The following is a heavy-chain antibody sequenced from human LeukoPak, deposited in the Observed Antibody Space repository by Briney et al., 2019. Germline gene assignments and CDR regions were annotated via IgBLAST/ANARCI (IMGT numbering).Heavy chain of an antibody. D-gene: IGHD2-2*01. J-gene: IGHJ4*02. CDR2: IKSKTDGGTT. CDR1: GFTFSNAW. V-gene: IGHV3-15*01. CDR3: AKDGVIVVVPAAMDY. Sequence: PGGSLRPSCAASGFTFSNAWMSWVRQAPGKGLEWVGRIKSKTDGGTTDYAAPVKGRFTISRDDSKNTLYLQMNSLRAEDTAVYYCAKDGVIVVVPAAMDYWGQGTLVTVSS.